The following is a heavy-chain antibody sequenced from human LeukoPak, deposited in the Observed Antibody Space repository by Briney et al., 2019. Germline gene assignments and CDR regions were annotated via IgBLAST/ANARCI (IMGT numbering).Heavy chain of an antibody. D-gene: IGHD3-3*01. CDR1: GGSITSHY. Sequence: SETLSLTCTVSGGSITSHYWTWIRQSPGKGLEYIAYINYSGDTNSNPSLRSRVTISVDTSKNQFSLKLSSVSAADTAVYYCARLFGDTALRVHYHYMDVWGKGTTVTVSS. J-gene: IGHJ6*03. CDR2: INYSGDT. CDR3: ARLFGDTALRVHYHYMDV. V-gene: IGHV4-59*11.